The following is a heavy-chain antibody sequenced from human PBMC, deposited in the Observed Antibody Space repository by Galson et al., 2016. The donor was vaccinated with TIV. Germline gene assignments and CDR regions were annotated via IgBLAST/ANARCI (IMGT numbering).Heavy chain of an antibody. CDR2: VRTKPNNYAT. D-gene: IGHD2-15*01. CDR3: TKSEDFVVFHH. V-gene: IGHV3-73*01. Sequence: SLRLSCAASGFTFSASTMHWVRQASGKGLEWVARVRTKPNNYATAYAASVEGRFTISRDDSKNTAYLQMNSLITEETAVYYCTKSEDFVVFHHWGQGALVAVSS. J-gene: IGHJ4*02. CDR1: GFTFSAST.